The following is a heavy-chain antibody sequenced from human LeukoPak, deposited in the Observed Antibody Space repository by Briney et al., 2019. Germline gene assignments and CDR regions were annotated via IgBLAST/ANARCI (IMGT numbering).Heavy chain of an antibody. CDR1: GFSFSSYG. CDR2: TSFDGSHK. D-gene: IGHD1-26*01. Sequence: GRSLRLSCGASGFSFSSYGMHWVRQAPGKGLEWVSLTSFDGSHKDYTNSVKGRSTISRDNSRNTLYLQMNSLRGEDTAVYYCAKEGQQVGYYYGLDVWGQGTTVTVSS. J-gene: IGHJ6*02. CDR3: AKEGQQVGYYYGLDV. V-gene: IGHV3-30*18.